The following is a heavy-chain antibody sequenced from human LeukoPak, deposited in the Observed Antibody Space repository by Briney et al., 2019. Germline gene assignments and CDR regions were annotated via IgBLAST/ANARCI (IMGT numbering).Heavy chain of an antibody. V-gene: IGHV3-30*02. CDR1: GFTFSSHG. D-gene: IGHD5-18*01. Sequence: GGSLRLSCAASGFTFSSHGMHWVRQAPGKGLEWVAFIRYDGSNKYYADSVKGRFTISRDNSKNTLYLQMSSLRAEDTAVYYCAKDTAMARGIFDYWGQGTLVTVSS. CDR2: IRYDGSNK. CDR3: AKDTAMARGIFDY. J-gene: IGHJ4*02.